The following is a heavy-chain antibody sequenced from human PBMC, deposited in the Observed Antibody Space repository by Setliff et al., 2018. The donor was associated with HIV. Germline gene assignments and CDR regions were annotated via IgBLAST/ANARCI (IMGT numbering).Heavy chain of an antibody. CDR1: GDSVSGYY. Sequence: SETLSLTCAVSGDSVSGYYWSGIRQPAGRGLEWIGRVHNNAGSNYNPSLKSRVTMSVDTAKNQLSLKLTAVSAADTAVYYCARDRIEVLADSPHDVFDIWGRGIMVTVSS. CDR3: ARDRIEVLADSPHDVFDI. D-gene: IGHD3-22*01. J-gene: IGHJ3*02. V-gene: IGHV4-4*07. CDR2: VHNNAGS.